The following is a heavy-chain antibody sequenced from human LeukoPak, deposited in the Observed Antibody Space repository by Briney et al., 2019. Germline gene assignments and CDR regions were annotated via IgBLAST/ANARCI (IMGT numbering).Heavy chain of an antibody. CDR3: ARDHLDGHFDY. CDR2: IYISGST. Sequence: SETLSLTCTVSGGSISSSYYSWIRQPAGKGLEWIGRIYISGSTNYNPSLKSRVTMSVDTSKHQFSLKLSSVTAADTAVYYCARDHLDGHFDYWGQGTLVTVSS. D-gene: IGHD5-24*01. V-gene: IGHV4-4*07. CDR1: GGSISSSY. J-gene: IGHJ4*02.